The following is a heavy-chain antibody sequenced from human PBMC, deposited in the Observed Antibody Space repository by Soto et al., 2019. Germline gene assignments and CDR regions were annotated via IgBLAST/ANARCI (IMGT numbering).Heavy chain of an antibody. CDR1: GYTFTSYY. Sequence: QAQLVQSGAEVKKPGASVKVSCEASGYTFTSYYMHWVRQAPGQGLEWMCWIHPNSGDTKYAQKFRSRVTMTRDTSITTAYMEVKMLTSDDTAVYYCARQLAYCGGDCFTEPVDYWGQGTLVTVSS. D-gene: IGHD2-21*02. V-gene: IGHV1-2*02. J-gene: IGHJ4*02. CDR2: IHPNSGDT. CDR3: ARQLAYCGGDCFTEPVDY.